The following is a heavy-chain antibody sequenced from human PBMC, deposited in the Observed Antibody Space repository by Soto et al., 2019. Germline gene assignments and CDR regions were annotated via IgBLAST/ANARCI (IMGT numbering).Heavy chain of an antibody. CDR1: GSSFFDSD. Sequence: EVQLVESGGGLVEPGGSLRLSCPGSGSSFFDSDMTWVGQAPGKGLEWVPSISSGGSFMFYAESFKGRFTISRNNAKNSLFLQMNSLRVEDTSIYYCARKHSSDATGYDYFDSWGQGTLVTVSS. D-gene: IGHD3-3*01. J-gene: IGHJ4*02. CDR3: ARKHSSDATGYDYFDS. CDR2: ISSGGSFM. V-gene: IGHV3-21*01.